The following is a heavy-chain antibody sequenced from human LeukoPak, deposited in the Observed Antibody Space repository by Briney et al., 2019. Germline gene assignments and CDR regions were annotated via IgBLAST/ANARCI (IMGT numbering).Heavy chain of an antibody. CDR3: SNGHYGLDV. Sequence: PGRSLRLSCAASGFTFSGASLNWVRQASGEGLEWVGRVGSKVDNYATAYAESVKGRFIISREDSKNTAYLQMNSLKTDDTAVYYCSNGHYGLDVWGQGTTVTVSS. V-gene: IGHV3-73*01. J-gene: IGHJ6*02. D-gene: IGHD3/OR15-3a*01. CDR1: GFTFSGAS. CDR2: VGSKVDNYAT.